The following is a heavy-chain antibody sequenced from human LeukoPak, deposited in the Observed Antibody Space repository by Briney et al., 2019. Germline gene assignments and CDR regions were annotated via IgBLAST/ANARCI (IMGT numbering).Heavy chain of an antibody. V-gene: IGHV3-23*01. D-gene: IGHD1-26*01. CDR1: GFTFSSYW. CDR3: AKGSIVGATSYYYLDV. CDR2: ISGSGDRT. J-gene: IGHJ6*03. Sequence: GGSLRLSCAASGFTFSSYWMHWVRHAPGKGLEWVSGISGSGDRTYYEDSVKGRFTISRDNSKNTLYLQMNSLRAEDTAVYYCAKGSIVGATSYYYLDVWGTGTTVTVSS.